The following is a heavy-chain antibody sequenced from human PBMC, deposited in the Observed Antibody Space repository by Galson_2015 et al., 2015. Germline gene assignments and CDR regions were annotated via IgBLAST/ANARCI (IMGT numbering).Heavy chain of an antibody. V-gene: IGHV1-69*04. Sequence: SVKVSCKASGGTFSSYTISWVRQAPGQGLEWMGRIIPILGIANYAQKFQGRVTITADKSTSTAYMELSSLRSEDTAVYYCARDYYGSGSYYEKFTSRDYYYYGMDVWGQGTTVTVSS. J-gene: IGHJ6*02. CDR3: ARDYYGSGSYYEKFTSRDYYYYGMDV. CDR1: GGTFSSYT. D-gene: IGHD3-10*01. CDR2: IIPILGIA.